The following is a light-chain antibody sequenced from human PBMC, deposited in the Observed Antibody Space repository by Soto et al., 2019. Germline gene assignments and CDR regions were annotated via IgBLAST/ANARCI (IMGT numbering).Light chain of an antibody. J-gene: IGKJ1*01. CDR3: QQYGSSPRT. CDR2: GAS. V-gene: IGKV3-20*01. Sequence: ERATLSCRASQSVSSDLAWYQQKPGQAPRLLIYGASSRATGIPDRFSGSGSGTDFTLTISRLEPEDFAVYYCQQYGSSPRTFGQGTKVDIK. CDR1: QSVSSD.